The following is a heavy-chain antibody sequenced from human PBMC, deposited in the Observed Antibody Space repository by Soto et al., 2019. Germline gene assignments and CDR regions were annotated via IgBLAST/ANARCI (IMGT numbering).Heavy chain of an antibody. CDR3: ARDRVGATAGGAFDI. CDR2: TRNKANSYTT. J-gene: IGHJ3*02. CDR1: GFTFSDHY. Sequence: GGSLRLSCAASGFTFSDHYMDWVRQAPGKGLEWVGRTRNKANSYTTEYAASVKGRFTISRDDSKNSLYLQMNSLKTEDTAVYYCARDRVGATAGGAFDIWGQGTMVTVSS. V-gene: IGHV3-72*01. D-gene: IGHD1-26*01.